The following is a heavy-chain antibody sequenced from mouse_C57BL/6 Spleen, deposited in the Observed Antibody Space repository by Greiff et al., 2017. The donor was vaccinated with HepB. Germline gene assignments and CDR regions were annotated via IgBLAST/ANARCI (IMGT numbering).Heavy chain of an antibody. CDR2: IWSGGST. CDR1: GFSLTSYG. J-gene: IGHJ4*01. D-gene: IGHD2-13*01. CDR3: AKNDWTDYAMDY. Sequence: QVQLKESGPGLVQPSQSLSITCTVSGFSLTSYGVHWVRQPPGKGLEWLGVIWSGGSTDYNAAFISRLSISKDNSKSQVFFKMNSLQADDTAIYYCAKNDWTDYAMDYWGQGTSVTASS. V-gene: IGHV2-4*01.